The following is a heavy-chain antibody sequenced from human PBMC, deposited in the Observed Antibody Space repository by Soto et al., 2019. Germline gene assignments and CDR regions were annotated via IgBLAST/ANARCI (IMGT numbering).Heavy chain of an antibody. CDR3: ARGYYYDSSGYHWLFDY. CDR1: GYTFTSYA. Sequence: GASVKVSCKASGYTFTSYAMHWVRQAPGQRLEWMGWINAGNGNTKYSQKFQGRVTITRDTSASTAYMELSSLRSEDTAVYYCARGYYYDSSGYHWLFDYWGQGTLVTVSS. V-gene: IGHV1-3*01. J-gene: IGHJ4*02. CDR2: INAGNGNT. D-gene: IGHD3-22*01.